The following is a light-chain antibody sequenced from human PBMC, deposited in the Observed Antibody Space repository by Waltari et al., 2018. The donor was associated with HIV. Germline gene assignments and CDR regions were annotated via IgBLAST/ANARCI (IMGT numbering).Light chain of an antibody. CDR2: RAS. J-gene: IGKJ5*01. V-gene: IGKV1-5*03. CDR1: QPISNW. Sequence: DIHMTQSPSTLSAFVGDRVFITCRASQPISNWLAWYQQKPGKAPKRLIHRASILESGVSSRVSGSGSGTEFTRIIDTLQVDHFATYYCQQYHTVPSFGQGTRLEFK. CDR3: QQYHTVPS.